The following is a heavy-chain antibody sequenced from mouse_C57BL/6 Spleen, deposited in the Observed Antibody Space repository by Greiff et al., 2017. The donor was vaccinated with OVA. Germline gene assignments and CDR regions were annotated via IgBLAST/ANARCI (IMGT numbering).Heavy chain of an antibody. CDR2: IDPSDSYT. Sequence: QVQLQQSGAELVKPGASVKLSCKASGYTFTSYWMQWVKQRPGQGLEWIGEIDPSDSYTNYNQKFKGKATLTVDTSSSTAYMQLSSLTSEDSAVYYCARPGDYDARTWFAYWGQGTLVTVSA. D-gene: IGHD2-4*01. CDR3: ARPGDYDARTWFAY. V-gene: IGHV1-50*01. CDR1: GYTFTSYW. J-gene: IGHJ3*01.